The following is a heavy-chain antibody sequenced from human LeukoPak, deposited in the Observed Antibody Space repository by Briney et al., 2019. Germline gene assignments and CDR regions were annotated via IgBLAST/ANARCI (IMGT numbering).Heavy chain of an antibody. J-gene: IGHJ4*02. Sequence: GGSLRLSRAASEFTFTTSWMTWVRQAPGKGLEWLGNINPDASTKNYAASVRGRFTFSRDNAKNSLYLHMSSLRAEDTAIYYCARDRAFSTFDYWGRGTLVTVSS. CDR2: INPDASTK. CDR3: ARDRAFSTFDY. D-gene: IGHD2-2*01. CDR1: EFTFTTSW. V-gene: IGHV3-7*01.